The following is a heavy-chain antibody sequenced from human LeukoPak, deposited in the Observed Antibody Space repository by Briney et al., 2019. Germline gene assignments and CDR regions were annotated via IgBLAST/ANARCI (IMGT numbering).Heavy chain of an antibody. Sequence: SETLSLTCTVSGGSISSGDYYWSWIRQPPGKGLEWIGYIYYSGSTYYNPSLKSRVTISVDTSKNQFSLKLSSVTAADTAVYYCYYYDSSGYEVDIWGQGTMVTVSS. CDR3: YYYDSSGYEVDI. CDR2: IYYSGST. J-gene: IGHJ3*02. V-gene: IGHV4-30-4*01. CDR1: GGSISSGDYY. D-gene: IGHD3-22*01.